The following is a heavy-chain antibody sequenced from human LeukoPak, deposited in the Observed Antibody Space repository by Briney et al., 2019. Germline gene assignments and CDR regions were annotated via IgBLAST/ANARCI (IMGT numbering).Heavy chain of an antibody. CDR3: ARGQDYYGSGAQSNWFDP. Sequence: PSQTLSLTCAVSGGSISSGGYSWSWIRQPPGKGLEWIGYIYHSGSTYYNPSLKSRVTISVDRSKNQFSLNLSSVTAADTAVYYCARGQDYYGSGAQSNWFDPWGQGTLVTVSS. CDR2: IYHSGST. V-gene: IGHV4-30-2*01. CDR1: GGSISSGGYS. D-gene: IGHD3-10*01. J-gene: IGHJ5*02.